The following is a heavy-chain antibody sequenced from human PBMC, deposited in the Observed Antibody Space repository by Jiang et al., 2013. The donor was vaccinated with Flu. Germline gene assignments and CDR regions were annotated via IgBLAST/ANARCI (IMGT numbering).Heavy chain of an antibody. Sequence: GAEVKKPGSSVKVSCKASGGTFSSYTISWVRQAPGQGLEWMGRIIPILGIANYAQKFQGRVTSTADKSTSTAYMELSSLRSEDTAVYYCASGTYDSSGYYYSGGTFNFDYWGQGTLVTVSS. V-gene: IGHV1-69*02. J-gene: IGHJ4*02. D-gene: IGHD3-22*01. CDR1: GGTFSSYT. CDR3: ASGTYDSSGYYYSGGTFNFDY. CDR2: IIPILGIA.